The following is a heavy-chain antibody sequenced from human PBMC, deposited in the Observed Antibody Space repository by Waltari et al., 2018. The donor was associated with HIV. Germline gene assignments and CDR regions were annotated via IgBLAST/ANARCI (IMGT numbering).Heavy chain of an antibody. CDR1: GVTGKASV. CDR2: IGGNDEST. D-gene: IGHD6-19*01. V-gene: IGHV3-23*04. J-gene: IGHJ4*02. Sequence: EVHLAASGGGLVQPGRSLGLPCVLWGVTGKASVLTWYLQAPGKGLQWVSSIGGNDESTHYADSVRGRFTISRDDSHNTLSLQMDSLTINDTAVYYCAKEAAVSAGPLDSWGQGVVVIVSS. CDR3: AKEAAVSAGPLDS.